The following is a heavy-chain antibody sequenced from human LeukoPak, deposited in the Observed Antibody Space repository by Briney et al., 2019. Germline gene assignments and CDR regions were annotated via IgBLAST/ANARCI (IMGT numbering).Heavy chain of an antibody. Sequence: SETLSLTCTVSGGSISSYYWSCIRQPAGKGLEWIGRIYTSGSTNYNPSLKSRVTMSVDTSKTQFSLKLSSVTAADTAVYYCARGPLGSWAAAGDFDYWGQGTLVTVSS. CDR1: GGSISSYY. J-gene: IGHJ4*02. V-gene: IGHV4-4*07. D-gene: IGHD6-13*01. CDR2: IYTSGST. CDR3: ARGPLGSWAAAGDFDY.